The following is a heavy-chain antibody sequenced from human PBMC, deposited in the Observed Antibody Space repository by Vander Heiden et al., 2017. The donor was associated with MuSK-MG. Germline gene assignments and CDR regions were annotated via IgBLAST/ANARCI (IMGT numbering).Heavy chain of an antibody. CDR3: ARDQYPAGYYYYMDV. D-gene: IGHD2-2*01. CDR1: GFTFSSYW. J-gene: IGHJ6*03. Sequence: EVQLVESGGGLVQPGGSLRLSCAASGFTFSSYWMSWVRQAPGKGLEWVANIKQDGSEKYYVDSVKGRFTISRDNAKNSLYLQMNSLRAEDTAVYYCARDQYPAGYYYYMDVWGKGTTVTVSS. V-gene: IGHV3-7*03. CDR2: IKQDGSEK.